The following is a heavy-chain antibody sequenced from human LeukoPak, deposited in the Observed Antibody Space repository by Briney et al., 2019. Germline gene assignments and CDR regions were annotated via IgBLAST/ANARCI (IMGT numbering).Heavy chain of an antibody. J-gene: IGHJ4*02. D-gene: IGHD2-2*02. V-gene: IGHV1-2*02. Sequence: ASVKVSCKASGYTFTGYYMHWVRQAPGQGLEWMGWIDPNSGGTNYAQKFQGRVTMTRDTSISTAYMELSRLRSDDTAVYYCARGRYCSSTSCYRGHFDYWGQGTLFTVSS. CDR2: IDPNSGGT. CDR3: ARGRYCSSTSCYRGHFDY. CDR1: GYTFTGYY.